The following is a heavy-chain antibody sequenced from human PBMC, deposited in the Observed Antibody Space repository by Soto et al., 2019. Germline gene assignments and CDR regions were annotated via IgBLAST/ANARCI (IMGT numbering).Heavy chain of an antibody. CDR2: IYYSGST. V-gene: IGHV4-59*01. CDR3: ARDPSTMVRGVPRYYYYGMDV. D-gene: IGHD3-10*01. Sequence: SETLSLTCTVSGGSISSYYWSWIRQPPGKGLEWIGYIYYSGSTNYNPSLKSRVTISVDTSKNQFSLKLSSVTAADTAVYYCARDPSTMVRGVPRYYYYGMDVWGQGTTVTVSS. J-gene: IGHJ6*02. CDR1: GGSISSYY.